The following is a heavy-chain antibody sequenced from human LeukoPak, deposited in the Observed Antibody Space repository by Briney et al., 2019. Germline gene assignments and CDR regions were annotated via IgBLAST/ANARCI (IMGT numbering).Heavy chain of an antibody. D-gene: IGHD2-2*01. Sequence: GGSLRLSCTASGFTFSNYWMSWVRQAPGKGLEWVSSISSSRSYIYNADSVKGRFTISRDNAKNSLYLQMNSLRAEDTAVYYCARDHCSSSSCFPSGTNYFDSWGQGTPVTVSS. CDR3: ARDHCSSSSCFPSGTNYFDS. V-gene: IGHV3-21*01. J-gene: IGHJ4*02. CDR2: ISSSRSYI. CDR1: GFTFSNYW.